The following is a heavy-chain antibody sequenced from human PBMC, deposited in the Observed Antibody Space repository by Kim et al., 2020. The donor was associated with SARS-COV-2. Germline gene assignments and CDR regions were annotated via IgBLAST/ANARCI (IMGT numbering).Heavy chain of an antibody. J-gene: IGHJ6*04. CDR2: INPSGGSS. D-gene: IGHD3-9*01. CDR3: ARERYDISTGYVSRFSYGMEV. CDR1: GYIFTRYY. V-gene: IGHV1-46*01. Sequence: ASVKVSCKTSGYIFTRYYIHWVRQAPGQGLEWMGAINPSGGSSRFAQKFQGRVTMTRDTSTDTIYIEVSSLISEDTAEYYCARERYDISTGYVSRFSYGMEVWGEGTTVSVSS.